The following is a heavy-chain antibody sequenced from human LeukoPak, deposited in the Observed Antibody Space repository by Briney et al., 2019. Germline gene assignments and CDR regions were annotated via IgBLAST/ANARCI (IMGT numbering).Heavy chain of an antibody. D-gene: IGHD3-9*01. V-gene: IGHV5-51*01. Sequence: GESRKISCKGSGYSFTSYWIGWVRQMPGKGLEWMGIIYPGDSDTRYSPSFQGEVTISADKSISTAYLQWSSLKASDTVMYYCARQYDTNWFDPWGQGTLVTVSS. J-gene: IGHJ5*02. CDR3: ARQYDTNWFDP. CDR2: IYPGDSDT. CDR1: GYSFTSYW.